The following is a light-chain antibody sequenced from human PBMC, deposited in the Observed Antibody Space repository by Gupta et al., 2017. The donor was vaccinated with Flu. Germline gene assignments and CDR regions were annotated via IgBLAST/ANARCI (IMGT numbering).Light chain of an antibody. V-gene: IGKV3-20*01. Sequence: EIVLTQSPGTLSLSPGERATLSCRASESILSSYLAWYQHKPGQAPRLLIYGGSRRATGTPDRFSGSGSGTDFTLTISRLEPEDFAVYYCQQYTSSPGLFTFGPGTTVDVK. CDR1: ESILSSY. CDR2: GGS. J-gene: IGKJ3*01. CDR3: QQYTSSPGLFT.